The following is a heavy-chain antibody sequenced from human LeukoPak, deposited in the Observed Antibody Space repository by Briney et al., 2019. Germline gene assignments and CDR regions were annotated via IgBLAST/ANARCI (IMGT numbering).Heavy chain of an antibody. CDR1: GGSISSGGYY. CDR3: ARDRTARGMDV. V-gene: IGHV4-31*03. Sequence: SETLSLTCTVSGGSISSGGYYWSWIRQHPGKGLEWIGYIYYSGSTYYNPSLKSRVTISVDTSKNQFSLKLSSVTAADTAVYYCARDRTARGMDVWGQGTTVTVSS. D-gene: IGHD5-18*01. CDR2: IYYSGST. J-gene: IGHJ6*02.